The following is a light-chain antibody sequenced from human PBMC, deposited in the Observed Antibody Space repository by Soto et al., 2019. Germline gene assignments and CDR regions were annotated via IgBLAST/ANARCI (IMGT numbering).Light chain of an antibody. V-gene: IGKV3-20*01. CDR2: GAS. Sequence: EIVLTQSPGTLSLSPGERATLSCRASQSVSSSYLAWYQQKPGQAPRLLIYGASSRATGIPDRFSGSGSGTDFTLTISILEPEDFAVYFCQQYGSAPVTFGQGTRLEIK. CDR3: QQYGSAPVT. CDR1: QSVSSSY. J-gene: IGKJ5*01.